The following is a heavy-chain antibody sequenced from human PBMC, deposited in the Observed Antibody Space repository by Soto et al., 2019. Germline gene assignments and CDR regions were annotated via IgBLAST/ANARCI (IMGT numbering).Heavy chain of an antibody. Sequence: SETLSLTCAVYCGSFSGYYWSWIRQPPGKGLEWIGEINHSGSTNYNPSLKSRVTISVDTSKNQFSLKLSSVTAADTAVYYCARGPRATMVRGVRNYYYMDVWGKGTTVTVSS. J-gene: IGHJ6*03. D-gene: IGHD3-10*01. CDR1: CGSFSGYY. CDR2: INHSGST. CDR3: ARGPRATMVRGVRNYYYMDV. V-gene: IGHV4-34*01.